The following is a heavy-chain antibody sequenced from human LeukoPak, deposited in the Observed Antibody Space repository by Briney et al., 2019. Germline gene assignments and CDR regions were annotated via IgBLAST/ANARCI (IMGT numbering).Heavy chain of an antibody. CDR2: ISGNGDIT. J-gene: IGHJ4*02. Sequence: GGSLRLSCAAYRFTFNTYAVNWVRQAPGKGLEWVSAISGNGDITYYADSVRGRFTISRDNSKNTLYLQMNSLRAEDTAVYYCARVKRDCSGGSCYSYDYWGQGTLVTVSS. D-gene: IGHD2-15*01. CDR3: ARVKRDCSGGSCYSYDY. CDR1: RFTFNTYA. V-gene: IGHV3-23*01.